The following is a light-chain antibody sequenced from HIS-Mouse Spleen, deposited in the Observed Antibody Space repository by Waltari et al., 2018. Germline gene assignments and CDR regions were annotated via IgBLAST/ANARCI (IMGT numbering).Light chain of an antibody. CDR2: RNN. Sequence: QSALTQPASVSGSPGQSITISCTGTSSDVGSYNLVSWYQQHPGKAPKPLIYRNNQRPSGVPDRFSGSKSGTSASLAISGLRSEDEADYYCAACDDSLSGPVFGGGTKLTVL. J-gene: IGLJ3*02. CDR1: SSDVGSYNL. V-gene: IGLV1-47*01. CDR3: AACDDSLSGPV.